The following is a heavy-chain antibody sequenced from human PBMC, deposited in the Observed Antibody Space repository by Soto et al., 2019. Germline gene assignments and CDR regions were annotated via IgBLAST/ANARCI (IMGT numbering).Heavy chain of an antibody. CDR1: GFTFSSYA. V-gene: IGHV3-30-3*01. CDR3: ARDRSLDY. CDR2: ISYDGSNK. J-gene: IGHJ4*02. Sequence: LRLSCAASGFTFSSYAMRWVRQAPGKGLEWVAVISYDGSNKYYADSVKGRFTISRDNSKNTLYLQMNSLRAEDTAVYYCARDRSLDYWGQGTLVTVSS.